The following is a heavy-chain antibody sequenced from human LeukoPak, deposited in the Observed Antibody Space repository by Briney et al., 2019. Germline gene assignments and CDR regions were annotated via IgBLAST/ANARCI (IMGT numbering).Heavy chain of an antibody. Sequence: SETLSLTCTVSGFSISSGYYWAWIRQPPRKGLEWIGSVYHTGGTYYNPSLKSRVTISVDTSRNQFSLRLSSVTAADTAVYYCAREVDAVTASADAFDIWGQGTMVTVSS. J-gene: IGHJ3*02. CDR3: AREVDAVTASADAFDI. V-gene: IGHV4-38-2*02. D-gene: IGHD2-21*02. CDR2: VYHTGGT. CDR1: GFSISSGYY.